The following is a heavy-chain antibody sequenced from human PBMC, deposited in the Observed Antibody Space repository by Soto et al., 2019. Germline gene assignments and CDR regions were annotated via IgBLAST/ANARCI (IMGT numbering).Heavy chain of an antibody. Sequence: WASVKVSCKVSGYTLTELSMHWVRQAPGKGLEWMGGFDPEDGETIYAQKFQGRVTMTEDTSTDTAYMELSSLRSEDTAVYYCATYIASHLRCSMSFTVMDNWGQGTLVIVSS. CDR1: GYTLTELS. V-gene: IGHV1-24*01. D-gene: IGHD4-17*01. CDR3: ATYIASHLRCSMSFTVMDN. J-gene: IGHJ4*02. CDR2: FDPEDGET.